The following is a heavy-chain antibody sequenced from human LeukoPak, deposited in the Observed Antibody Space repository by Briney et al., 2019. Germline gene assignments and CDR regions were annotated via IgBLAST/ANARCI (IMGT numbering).Heavy chain of an antibody. CDR2: IYRSGST. CDR3: AGAYLLRWFDY. Sequence: SETLSLTCVVSGGSISSNTWWSWVRQPPNKGLEWIGEIYRSGSTNYNPSLKSRVSMSIDKSKNQFSLQLNSVTPEDTAVYYCAGAYLLRWFDYWGQGTLVTVSS. V-gene: IGHV4-4*02. D-gene: IGHD4-23*01. J-gene: IGHJ4*02. CDR1: GGSISSNTW.